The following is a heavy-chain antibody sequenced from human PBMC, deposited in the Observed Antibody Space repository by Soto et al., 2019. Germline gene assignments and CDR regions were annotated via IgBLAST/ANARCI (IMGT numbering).Heavy chain of an antibody. J-gene: IGHJ3*02. Sequence: QVQLVQSGAEVKKPGSSVKVSCKASGGTFSSYTISWVRQAPGQGLEWMGRIIPILGIANYAQKFQGRAKLTAEKSTSTAYKELSSLRSEHTAVYYCASRSRMMATIRGAFGIGGQGTMVTVSS. CDR2: IIPILGIA. V-gene: IGHV1-69*02. CDR1: GGTFSSYT. CDR3: ASRSRMMATIRGAFGI. D-gene: IGHD5-12*01.